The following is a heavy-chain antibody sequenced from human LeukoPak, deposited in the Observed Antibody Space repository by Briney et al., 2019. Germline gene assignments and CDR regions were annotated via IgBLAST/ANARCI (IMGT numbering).Heavy chain of an antibody. CDR1: GFTLSSYW. J-gene: IGHJ3*02. D-gene: IGHD1-26*01. CDR3: AREFSRVDSPLYYDDAFDI. V-gene: IGHV3-7*01. CDR2: IKQDGSEK. Sequence: SGGSLRLSCAASGFTLSSYWMSWVRQAPGKGLEWVANIKQDGSEKYYVDSVKGRFTISRDNAKNSLYLQMNSLRAEDTAVYYCAREFSRVDSPLYYDDAFDIWGQGTMVTVSS.